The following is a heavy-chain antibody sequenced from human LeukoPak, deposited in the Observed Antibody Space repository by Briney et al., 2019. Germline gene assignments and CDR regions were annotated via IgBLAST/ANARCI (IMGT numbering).Heavy chain of an antibody. CDR2: INPNSGGT. J-gene: IGHJ4*02. CDR1: GYTFTGYY. V-gene: IGHV1-2*02. Sequence: ASVKVSCKASGYTFTGYYMHWVRQAPGQGLEWMGWINPNSGGTNYAQKFQGRVTMTRDTSISTAYMELSRLRSDDTAVYYCARDRGTMVRVYYFDYWGQGTLVTVSP. D-gene: IGHD3-10*01. CDR3: ARDRGTMVRVYYFDY.